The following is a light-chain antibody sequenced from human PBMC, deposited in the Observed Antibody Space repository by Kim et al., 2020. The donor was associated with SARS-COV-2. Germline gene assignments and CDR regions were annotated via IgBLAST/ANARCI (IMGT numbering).Light chain of an antibody. J-gene: IGKJ4*01. CDR1: QSVTSDS. CDR2: GAC. CDR3: QQYGSSPR. V-gene: IGKV3-20*01. Sequence: LSPGERATLSCRASQSVTSDSLAWYQQKPGQTPRLLIYGACSRAPGIPDRFSGSGSGTDFSLTISRLEPEDFAVYYCQQYGSSPRFGGGTKVDIK.